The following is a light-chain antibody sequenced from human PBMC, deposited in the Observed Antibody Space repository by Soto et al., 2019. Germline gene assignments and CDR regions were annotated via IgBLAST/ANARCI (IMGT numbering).Light chain of an antibody. J-gene: IGKJ5*01. Sequence: DIQMTQSPSSLSASVGDRVTITCRASQDIIVYLAWYQQKPWKVPKLLIYSASTLQSGVPSRFSGSGSGTDFTLTISSLQPEDVATYFCQKFNTTPLTFGQGTRLEIK. CDR3: QKFNTTPLT. CDR2: SAS. CDR1: QDIIVY. V-gene: IGKV1-27*01.